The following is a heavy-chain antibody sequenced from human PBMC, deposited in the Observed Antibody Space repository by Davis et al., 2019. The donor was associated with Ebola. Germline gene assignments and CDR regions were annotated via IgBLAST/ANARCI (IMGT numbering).Heavy chain of an antibody. Sequence: MPSDTLSLTCTLSGGPISSYYWSWIRQPPGKGLEWIGYIYYSGSTNYNPSLKSRVTISVDPSKNQFSLKLSSVTAADTAVYYCARTLFLEWSFDIWGQGTMVTVSS. CDR2: IYYSGST. CDR3: ARTLFLEWSFDI. V-gene: IGHV4-59*01. CDR1: GGPISSYY. J-gene: IGHJ3*02. D-gene: IGHD3-3*01.